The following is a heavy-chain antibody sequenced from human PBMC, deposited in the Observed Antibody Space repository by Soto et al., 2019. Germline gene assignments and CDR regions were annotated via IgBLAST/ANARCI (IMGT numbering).Heavy chain of an antibody. V-gene: IGHV3-23*01. CDR1: GFTLSSYA. D-gene: IGHD3-16*02. CDR2: ISANGAGT. Sequence: EVQLLESGGGLVQPGGSLRLSCAASGFTLSSYAMGWVRQAPGKGLEWVSAISANGAGTYYADSVKGRFTISRDNSNNTLYLQMRALGAEDTAVYFCAKDRCPPSTCFFDYWGQGTLVTVSS. CDR3: AKDRCPPSTCFFDY. J-gene: IGHJ4*02.